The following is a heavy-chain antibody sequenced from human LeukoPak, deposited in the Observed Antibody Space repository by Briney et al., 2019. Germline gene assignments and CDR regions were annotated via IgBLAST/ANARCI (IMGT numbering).Heavy chain of an antibody. J-gene: IGHJ4*02. CDR1: GYSFSNYY. D-gene: IGHD6-19*01. V-gene: IGHV5-51*01. CDR2: IYPDDSDI. CDR3: ARRGAVAGTSVTFFDY. Sequence: GESLKISCKGSGYSFSNYYIGWVRQMPGKGLEWMGIIYPDDSDIRYSPSFRGQVTISADKSISTAYLQWSSLKASDTAVYYCARRGAVAGTSVTFFDYWAQGTLATVSS.